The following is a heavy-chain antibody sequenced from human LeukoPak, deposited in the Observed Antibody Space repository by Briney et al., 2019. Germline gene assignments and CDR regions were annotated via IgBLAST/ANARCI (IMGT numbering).Heavy chain of an antibody. CDR3: ARVRGDTYYYGSGSYYMTFDY. CDR1: GFTFSSYW. CDR2: IKQDGSEK. J-gene: IGHJ4*02. Sequence: GGSLRLSCAASGFTFSSYWMSWVRQAPGKGLEWVANIKQDGSEKYYVDSVKGRFTISRDNAKNSLYLQMNSLRAEDTAVYYCARVRGDTYYYGSGSYYMTFDYWGQGTLVTVSS. V-gene: IGHV3-7*01. D-gene: IGHD3-10*01.